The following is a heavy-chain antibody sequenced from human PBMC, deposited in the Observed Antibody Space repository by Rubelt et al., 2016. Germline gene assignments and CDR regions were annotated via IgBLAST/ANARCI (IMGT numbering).Heavy chain of an antibody. CDR3: ARDGEGATILGN. D-gene: IGHD1-26*01. Sequence: QVQLVQSGAEVKKPGASVKVSCRASGYTFTSYGISWVRQAPGQGLEWMGIINPSGGSTSYAKKCQGRVTMTRDTSTSTVYMELSSLRSEDTAVYYCARDGEGATILGNWGQGTLVTVSS. V-gene: IGHV1-46*01. CDR1: GYTFTSYG. CDR2: INPSGGST. J-gene: IGHJ4*02.